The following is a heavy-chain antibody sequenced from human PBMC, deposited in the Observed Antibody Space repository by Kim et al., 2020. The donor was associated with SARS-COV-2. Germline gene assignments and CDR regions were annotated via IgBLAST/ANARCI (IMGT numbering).Heavy chain of an antibody. Sequence: GGSLRLSCVASGFSFSAFYMNWVRQVPGKGLEWVSYISSDSNTLNYADSVKGRFTVSRDNAKNSLYLQMISLRDEDTAVYYCAQQGAYTGKREQYFQRWGQGTLVTVSS. V-gene: IGHV3-48*02. D-gene: IGHD1-26*01. CDR2: ISSDSNTL. CDR3: AQQGAYTGKREQYFQR. CDR1: GFSFSAFY. J-gene: IGHJ1*01.